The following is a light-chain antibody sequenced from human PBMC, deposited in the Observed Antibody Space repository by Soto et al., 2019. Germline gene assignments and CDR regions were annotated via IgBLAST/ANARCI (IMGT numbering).Light chain of an antibody. J-gene: IGKJ5*01. CDR2: GAS. CDR1: HSVSSN. CDR3: QQRHNWPIT. V-gene: IGKV3-15*01. Sequence: EIVITQSPATLSVSPGERATLSCRASHSVSSNLAWYQQKPGQAPRLLIYGASTRATGIPARFSGSGSGTDFTLTISGLEPADLGVYYCQQRHNWPITFGQGTRLEIK.